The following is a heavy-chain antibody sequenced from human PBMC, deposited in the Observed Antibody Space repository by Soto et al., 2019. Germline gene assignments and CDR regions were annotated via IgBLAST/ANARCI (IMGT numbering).Heavy chain of an antibody. Sequence: GGSLRLSCAASGFTFSRYSMKWDRQAPGKGLEWVSSISSSSSYIYYADSVKGRFTVSRDNSKNTLYLQMNSLRAEDTAVCNCAKESVGPDWYFDLWGRGTLVTVS. V-gene: IGHV3-21*04. CDR2: ISSSSSYI. CDR3: AKESVGPDWYFDL. J-gene: IGHJ2*01. CDR1: GFTFSRYS.